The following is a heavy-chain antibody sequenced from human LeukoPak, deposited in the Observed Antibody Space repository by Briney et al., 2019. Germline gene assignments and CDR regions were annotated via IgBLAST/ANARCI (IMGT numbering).Heavy chain of an antibody. D-gene: IGHD5-18*01. CDR2: IYYSGST. J-gene: IGHJ6*03. Sequence: PSETLSLTCTVSGGSISGHYWSWLGQPPGKGLEWIGYIYYSGSTNYNPSLKSRATISVDTSMNRFSLMLSSVTAADTAVYYCARLHPDTSLTPYYYYIYVWGKGTTVTVSS. CDR1: GGSISGHY. CDR3: ARLHPDTSLTPYYYYIYV. V-gene: IGHV4-59*08.